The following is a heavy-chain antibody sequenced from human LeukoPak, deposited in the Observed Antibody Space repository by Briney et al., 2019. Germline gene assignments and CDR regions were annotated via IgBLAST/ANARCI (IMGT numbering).Heavy chain of an antibody. CDR1: GYTFTGYY. Sequence: ASVKVSCKASGYTFTGYYMHWVRQAPGQGLEWMGWINPNRGGTNYAQKFQGRVTMTRDTSISTAYMELSRLRSDDTAVYYCASCGSPTLYYFDYWGQGTLVTVSS. D-gene: IGHD1-26*01. CDR2: INPNRGGT. V-gene: IGHV1-2*02. J-gene: IGHJ4*02. CDR3: ASCGSPTLYYFDY.